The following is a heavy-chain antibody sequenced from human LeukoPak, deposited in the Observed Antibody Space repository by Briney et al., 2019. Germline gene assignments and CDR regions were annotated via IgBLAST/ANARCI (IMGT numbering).Heavy chain of an antibody. V-gene: IGHV1-18*04. CDR2: ISAYNGNT. Sequence: ASVKVSCKASGYTFTSYGISWVRQAPGQGLEWMGWISAYNGNTNYAQKLQGRVTMTTDTPTSTAYMELRSLRSDDTAVYYCARCDSSSWYRVCAIGENYWGQGTLVTVSS. D-gene: IGHD6-13*01. J-gene: IGHJ4*02. CDR1: GYTFTSYG. CDR3: ARCDSSSWYRVCAIGENY.